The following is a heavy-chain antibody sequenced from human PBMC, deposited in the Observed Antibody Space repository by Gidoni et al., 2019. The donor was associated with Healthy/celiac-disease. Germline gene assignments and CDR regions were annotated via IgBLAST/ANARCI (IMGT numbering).Heavy chain of an antibody. Sequence: QVQLVESGGGLVKPGGSLRLSCAASGFTFSDYYMSWIRQAHGKGLEWVSYISSSSSYKNYADSVKGLFTISRDNAKNSLYLQMNSLRAEDTAVYYCARVLQYSSGWYYFDYWGQGTLVTGSS. J-gene: IGHJ4*02. CDR1: GFTFSDYY. D-gene: IGHD6-19*01. CDR2: ISSSSSYK. V-gene: IGHV3-11*06. CDR3: ARVLQYSSGWYYFDY.